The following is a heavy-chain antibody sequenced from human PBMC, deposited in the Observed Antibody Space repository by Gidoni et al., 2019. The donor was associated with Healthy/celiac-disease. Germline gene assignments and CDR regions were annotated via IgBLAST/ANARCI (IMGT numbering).Heavy chain of an antibody. V-gene: IGHV3-21*01. CDR2: ISSSSSYI. J-gene: IGHJ3*02. D-gene: IGHD2-15*01. CDR1: GFTFSSYS. CDR3: ARDGSMDGYCSGGSCYSRGLGAFDI. Sequence: EVQLVESGGGLVKPGGSLRLSCAASGFTFSSYSMNWVRQAPGKGLEWVSSISSSSSYIYYADSVKGRFTISRDNAKNSLYLQMNSLRAEDTAVYYCARDGSMDGYCSGGSCYSRGLGAFDIWGQGTMVTVSS.